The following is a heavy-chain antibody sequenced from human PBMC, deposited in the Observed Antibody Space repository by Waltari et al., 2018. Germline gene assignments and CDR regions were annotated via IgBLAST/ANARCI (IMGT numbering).Heavy chain of an antibody. CDR3: TRHVYSSSSAPFDY. D-gene: IGHD6-6*01. CDR2: IRSKANSYAT. V-gene: IGHV3-73*02. J-gene: IGHJ4*02. Sequence: EVQLVESGGGLVQPGGSLKLSCAASGFTFSGSAMHWVRQASGKGLEWVGRIRSKANSYATAYAASVKGRFTISRDDSKNTAYLQMNSLKTEDTAVYYCTRHVYSSSSAPFDYWGQGTLVTVSS. CDR1: GFTFSGSA.